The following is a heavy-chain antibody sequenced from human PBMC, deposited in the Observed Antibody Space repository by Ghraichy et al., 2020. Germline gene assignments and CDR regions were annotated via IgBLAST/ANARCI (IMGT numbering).Heavy chain of an antibody. Sequence: SVKVSCKASGGTFSSYAISWVRQAPGQGLEWMGGIIPIFGTANYAQKFQGRVTITADKSTSTAYMELSSLRSEDTAVYYCARCHIVLMVYAIGWFDPWGQGTLVTVSS. CDR1: GGTFSSYA. CDR2: IIPIFGTA. J-gene: IGHJ5*02. CDR3: ARCHIVLMVYAIGWFDP. D-gene: IGHD2-8*01. V-gene: IGHV1-69*06.